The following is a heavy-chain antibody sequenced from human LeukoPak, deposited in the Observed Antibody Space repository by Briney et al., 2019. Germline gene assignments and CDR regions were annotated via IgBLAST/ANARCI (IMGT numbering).Heavy chain of an antibody. V-gene: IGHV3-13*01. Sequence: GGSLRLSCAASGFTFSSYDMHWVRQATGKGLEWVSAIGTAGDTYYPGSVKGRFTISRENAKSSLYLQMNSLRAGDTAVYYCARAYCGADCYSGWYFDLWGCGTLITVSS. J-gene: IGHJ2*01. CDR3: ARAYCGADCYSGWYFDL. CDR2: IGTAGDT. CDR1: GFTFSSYD. D-gene: IGHD2-21*02.